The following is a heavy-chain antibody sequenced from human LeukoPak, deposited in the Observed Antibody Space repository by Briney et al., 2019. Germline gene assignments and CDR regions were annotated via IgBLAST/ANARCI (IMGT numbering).Heavy chain of an antibody. V-gene: IGHV3-9*03. CDR2: ITWNSGSV. CDR1: GFTFHDYA. D-gene: IGHD1-26*01. Sequence: SGGSLSLSCAASGFTFHDYAMHWVRQVPGKGLEWVSGITWNSGSVLYADSVRGRFTISRDNAKNSLYLQMNSLRPEDMAFYYCAKGLGVASLIVDVPDMSGEGRMVTV. CDR3: AKGLGVASLIVDVPDM. J-gene: IGHJ3*02.